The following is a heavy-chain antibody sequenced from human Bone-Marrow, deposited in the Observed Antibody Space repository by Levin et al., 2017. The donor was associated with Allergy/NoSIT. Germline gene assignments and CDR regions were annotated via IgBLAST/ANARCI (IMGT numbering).Heavy chain of an antibody. J-gene: IGHJ5*02. D-gene: IGHD3-22*01. V-gene: IGHV3-9*01. CDR1: GFDSGFDFDDYA. CDR2: ISWNSDLS. Sequence: GGSLRLSCEASGFDSGFDFDDYAMHWVRQPPGKGLEWVSGISWNSDLSAYADSVKGRFTISRDNAKNSLYLQMNSLRAEDTAVYYCARADGYDDSSGASPSRLDPWGQGTLVTVSS. CDR3: ARADGYDDSSGASPSRLDP.